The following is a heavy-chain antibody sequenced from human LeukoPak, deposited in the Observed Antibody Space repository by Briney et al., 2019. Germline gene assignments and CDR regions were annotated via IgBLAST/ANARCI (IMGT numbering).Heavy chain of an antibody. Sequence: GGSLRLSCAASGFTFSNYWMHWVRQAPGKGLVGVSRINSDGSSTRYADSVKARFTISRDNAKNTLSLQMNSLRAEDTAVYYCARDYDFWSGFFDYWGQGTLVTVSS. CDR2: INSDGSST. CDR1: GFTFSNYW. V-gene: IGHV3-74*01. J-gene: IGHJ4*02. CDR3: ARDYDFWSGFFDY. D-gene: IGHD3-3*01.